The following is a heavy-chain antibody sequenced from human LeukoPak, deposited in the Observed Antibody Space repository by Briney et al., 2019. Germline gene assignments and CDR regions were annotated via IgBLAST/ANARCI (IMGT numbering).Heavy chain of an antibody. D-gene: IGHD3-10*01. J-gene: IGHJ3*02. CDR2: ITSGGSSI. CDR3: ANAKLWFGEAIDAFDI. CDR1: GFTFSAYY. Sequence: GGSLRLSCAASGFTFSAYYMSWIRQAPGKGLEWVSYITSGGSSIYYADSVKGRFTISRDNSKNTLYLQMNSLRAEDTAVYYCANAKLWFGEAIDAFDIWGQGTMVTVSS. V-gene: IGHV3-11*01.